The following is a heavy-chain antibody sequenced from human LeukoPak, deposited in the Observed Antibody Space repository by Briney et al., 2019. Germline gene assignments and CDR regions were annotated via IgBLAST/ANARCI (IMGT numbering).Heavy chain of an antibody. J-gene: IGHJ5*02. V-gene: IGHV4-39*01. CDR3: ARGYCSGGSCYSEGHWFDP. CDR1: GGSISSSSYY. Sequence: PSETLSLTCTVSGGSISSSSYYWGWIRQPPGKGLEWIGSIYYSGSTYYNPSLNSRVTISVDTSKNQFSLKLSSVTAADTAVYYCARGYCSGGSCYSEGHWFDPWGQGTLVTVSS. D-gene: IGHD2-15*01. CDR2: IYYSGST.